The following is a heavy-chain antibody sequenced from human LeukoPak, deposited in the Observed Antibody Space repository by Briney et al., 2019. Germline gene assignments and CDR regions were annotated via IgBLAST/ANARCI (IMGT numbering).Heavy chain of an antibody. J-gene: IGHJ6*02. V-gene: IGHV3-23*01. D-gene: IGHD1-14*01. CDR3: AKVSGGGLYYDGMDV. Sequence: GGSLRLSCAASGFTFSSYAMSWVRQAPGKGLEWVSAISGSGGSTYYADSVKGRFTISRDNSKNTLYLQMNSLRAEDTAVYYCAKVSGGGLYYDGMDVWGQGTTVTVSS. CDR1: GFTFSSYA. CDR2: ISGSGGST.